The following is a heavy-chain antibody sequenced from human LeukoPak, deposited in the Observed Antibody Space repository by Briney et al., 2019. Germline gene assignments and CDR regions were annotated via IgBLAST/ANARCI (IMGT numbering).Heavy chain of an antibody. V-gene: IGHV4-39*07. CDR3: ARGRVSSSTWYSTYYYYFYMDV. D-gene: IGHD4-11*01. CDR2: VDHTGST. J-gene: IGHJ6*03. Sequence: SETLSLTCAVSGASISSSNYYWGWVRQSPGKGLEWIGNVDHTGSTNFNPSLNGRVSISRDTSKNLFSLRLRSVTAADTAVYFCARGRVSSSTWYSTYYYYFYMDVWGKGTTVTVSS. CDR1: GASISSSNYY.